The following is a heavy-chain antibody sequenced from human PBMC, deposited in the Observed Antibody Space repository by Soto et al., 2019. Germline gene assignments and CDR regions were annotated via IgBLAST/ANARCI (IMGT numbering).Heavy chain of an antibody. CDR3: AKVAYYDFCSGLTDYYYYMDV. CDR1: GFTFSSYS. CDR2: ISYDGSNK. V-gene: IGHV3-30*18. J-gene: IGHJ6*03. D-gene: IGHD3-3*01. Sequence: PGGSLRLSCAASGFTFSSYSMNWVRQAPGKGLEWVASISYDGSNKYYADSVTGRFTISRDNSKNTLYLQMNSLRAEDTAVYYCAKVAYYDFCSGLTDYYYYMDVWGKGTTVTVSS.